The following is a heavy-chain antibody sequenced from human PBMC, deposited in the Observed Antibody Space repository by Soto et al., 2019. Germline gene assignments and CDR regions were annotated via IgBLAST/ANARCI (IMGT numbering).Heavy chain of an antibody. CDR1: GGSISSYY. D-gene: IGHD6-6*01. V-gene: IGHV4-59*08. CDR3: ARHYLAARPSPLGWNNYYYYYMDV. Sequence: PSETLSLTCTVSGGSISSYYWSWIRQPPGKGLEWIGYIYYSGSTNYNPSLKSRVTISVDTSKNQFSLKLSSVTAADTAVYYCARHYLAARPSPLGWNNYYYYYMDVWGKGTTVTVSS. CDR2: IYYSGST. J-gene: IGHJ6*03.